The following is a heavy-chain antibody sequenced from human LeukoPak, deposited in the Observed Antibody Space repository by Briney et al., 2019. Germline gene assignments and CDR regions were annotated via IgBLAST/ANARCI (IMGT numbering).Heavy chain of an antibody. CDR3: ARGYCSSTSCSMEDYFDY. CDR2: IYHSGGT. J-gene: IGHJ4*02. CDR1: GGSISSGGYS. D-gene: IGHD2-2*01. Sequence: SETLSLTCAVSGGSISSGGYSWSWIRQPPGKGLEWIGYIYHSGGTYYNPSLKSRVTISVDRSKNQFSLKLSSVTAADTAVYYCARGYCSSTSCSMEDYFDYWGQGTLVTVSS. V-gene: IGHV4-30-2*01.